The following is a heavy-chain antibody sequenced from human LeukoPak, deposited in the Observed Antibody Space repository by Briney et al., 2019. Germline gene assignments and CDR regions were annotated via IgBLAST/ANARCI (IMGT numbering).Heavy chain of an antibody. CDR2: IYYSGTT. CDR3: TYSSGWSYYFDY. J-gene: IGHJ4*02. CDR1: GASISSSNYY. D-gene: IGHD6-19*01. Sequence: SETLSLTCTVSGASISSSNYYWGWIRQPPGKGLEWIGSIYYSGTTYYNPSLKSRVTISVGTSKNQFSLKLSSVTAADTALYYCTYSSGWSYYFDYWGRGTLVSVSS. V-gene: IGHV4-39*01.